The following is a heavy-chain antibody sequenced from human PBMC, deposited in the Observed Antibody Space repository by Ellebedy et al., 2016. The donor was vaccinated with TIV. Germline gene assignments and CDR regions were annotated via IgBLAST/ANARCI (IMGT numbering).Heavy chain of an antibody. CDR3: TRGFYEKFDP. CDR2: ISGYNGDT. J-gene: IGHJ5*02. V-gene: IGHV1-18*04. CDR1: GYTFTKYG. Sequence: ASVKVSCKASGYTFTKYGISWVRQAPGQGLEWLGWISGYNGDTNYAQKFQGRDTRTIDTSTSTVYMELRSLSFDDTAVYYCTRGFYEKFDPWGQGTLVTVS. D-gene: IGHD5/OR15-5a*01.